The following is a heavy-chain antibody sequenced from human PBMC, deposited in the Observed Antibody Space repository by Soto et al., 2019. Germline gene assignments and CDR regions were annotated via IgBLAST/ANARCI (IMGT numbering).Heavy chain of an antibody. Sequence: GSLRLSCAASGFTFSSYAMHWVRQAPGKGLEYVSAISSNGGSTYYANSVKGRFTISRDNSKNTLYLQMGSLRAEDMAVYYCARDPGYCSGGSCYAFDIWGQGTMVTVSS. J-gene: IGHJ3*02. CDR2: ISSNGGST. V-gene: IGHV3-64*01. CDR1: GFTFSSYA. CDR3: ARDPGYCSGGSCYAFDI. D-gene: IGHD2-15*01.